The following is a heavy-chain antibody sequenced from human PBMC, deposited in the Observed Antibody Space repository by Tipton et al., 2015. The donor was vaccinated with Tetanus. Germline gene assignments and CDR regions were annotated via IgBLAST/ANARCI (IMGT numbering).Heavy chain of an antibody. V-gene: IGHV4-59*12. J-gene: IGHJ4*02. D-gene: IGHD6-13*01. CDR2: IFYSGST. CDR1: GGSISSSY. CDR3: ARTCTDGFSNNWSHLREFDY. Sequence: TLSLTCTVSGGSISSSYWNWIRQPPGKGLEWIGYIFYSGSTNYNPSLKSRVTISVDTSKNQFSLKVNSVTSADTAVYYCARTCTDGFSNNWSHLREFDYWGQGTLVTVSS.